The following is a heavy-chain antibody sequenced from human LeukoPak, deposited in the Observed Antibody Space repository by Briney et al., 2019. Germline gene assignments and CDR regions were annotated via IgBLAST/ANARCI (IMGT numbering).Heavy chain of an antibody. CDR3: AREGVRYCGSTSCYTGAFDI. Sequence: GGSLRLSCAASGFTFSSYSMNWVRQAPGKGLEWVSYISSSSSTIYYADSVKGRFTISRDNAKNSLYLQMNSLRAEDTAVYYCAREGVRYCGSTSCYTGAFDIWGQGTMVTVSS. D-gene: IGHD2-2*02. CDR2: ISSSSSTI. J-gene: IGHJ3*02. CDR1: GFTFSSYS. V-gene: IGHV3-48*04.